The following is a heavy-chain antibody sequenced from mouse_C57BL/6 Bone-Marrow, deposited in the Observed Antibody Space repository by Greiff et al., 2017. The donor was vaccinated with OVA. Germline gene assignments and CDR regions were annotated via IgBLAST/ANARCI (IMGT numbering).Heavy chain of an antibody. Sequence: EVQVVESGGGLVQPGGSLKLSCAASGFTFSDYGMAWVRQAPRKGPEWVAFISNLAYSIYYADNVTGRFTISRENAKNTLYLEMSSLRSEDTAMYYCARHPVTTEGGVDYWGQGTSVTVSS. CDR1: GFTFSDYG. J-gene: IGHJ4*01. D-gene: IGHD1-1*01. V-gene: IGHV5-15*01. CDR2: ISNLAYSI. CDR3: ARHPVTTEGGVDY.